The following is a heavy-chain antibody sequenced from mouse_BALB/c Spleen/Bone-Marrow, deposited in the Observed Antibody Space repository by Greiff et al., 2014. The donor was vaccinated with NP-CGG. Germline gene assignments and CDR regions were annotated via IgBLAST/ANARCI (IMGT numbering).Heavy chain of an antibody. Sequence: EVKLEESGGALVQPGGSRKLSCAASGFTFSDYGMAWVRQAPGKGPEWVAFISNLAYSIYYTDTVTGRFTISRENAKNTLYLEMSSLRSEDTAMYYCARETTRGAMDCWGQGTSVTVSS. CDR3: ARETTRGAMDC. CDR2: ISNLAYSI. V-gene: IGHV5-15*02. J-gene: IGHJ4*01. D-gene: IGHD2-1*01. CDR1: GFTFSDYG.